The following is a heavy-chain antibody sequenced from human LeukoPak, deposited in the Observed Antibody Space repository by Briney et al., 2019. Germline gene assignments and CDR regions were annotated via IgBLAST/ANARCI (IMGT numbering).Heavy chain of an antibody. CDR1: GFSLSMYW. CDR2: IKPDGSEK. Sequence: GGSLRLSCAASGFSLSMYWMTWVRQAPGKGLEWVANIKPDGSEKNYVDSVKGRFTISRDNARNSLFLQMNSLRAEDTAAYYCARGNNWYGYWGQGTLVTVSS. J-gene: IGHJ4*02. V-gene: IGHV3-7*01. D-gene: IGHD5-24*01. CDR3: ARGNNWYGY.